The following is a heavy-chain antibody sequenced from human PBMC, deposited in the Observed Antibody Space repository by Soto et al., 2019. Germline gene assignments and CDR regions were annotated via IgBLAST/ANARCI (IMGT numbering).Heavy chain of an antibody. Sequence: PGESLKISCKGSGYSFTSYWISWVRQMPGKGLEWMGRIDPSDSYTNYSPSFQGHVTISADKSISTAYLQWSSLKASDTAMYYCARTYYYDSSGYYSEYFQHWGQGTLVTVSS. CDR3: ARTYYYDSSGYYSEYFQH. V-gene: IGHV5-10-1*01. J-gene: IGHJ1*01. CDR1: GYSFTSYW. D-gene: IGHD3-22*01. CDR2: IDPSDSYT.